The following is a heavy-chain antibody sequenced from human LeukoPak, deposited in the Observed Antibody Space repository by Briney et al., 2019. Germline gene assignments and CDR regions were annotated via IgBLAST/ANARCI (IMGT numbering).Heavy chain of an antibody. CDR3: ASGKIRGYSYGTPDDAFDI. V-gene: IGHV1-46*01. D-gene: IGHD5-18*01. CDR2: INPSGGGT. J-gene: IGHJ3*02. CDR1: GYTFTGYY. Sequence: ASVKVSCKASGYTFTGYYMHWVRQAPGHGLEWMGWINPSGGGTSYAQKFQGRVTMTRDTSTSTVYMELSSLRSEDTAVYSCASGKIRGYSYGTPDDAFDIWGQGTMVTVSS.